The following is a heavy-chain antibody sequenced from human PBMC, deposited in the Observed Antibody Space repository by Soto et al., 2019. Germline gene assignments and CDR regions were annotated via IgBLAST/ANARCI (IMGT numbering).Heavy chain of an antibody. Sequence: ASVKVSCKASGYIFTDYYMHWVRQAPGQELGWMGRINPNSGGTNYAQKFQGRVTMTRDTSISTAYTELSSLRSEDTAVYYCARDGDIVLVPAAMEGGPPYYYYGMDVWGQGTTVTVSS. D-gene: IGHD2-2*01. CDR3: ARDGDIVLVPAAMEGGPPYYYYGMDV. CDR2: INPNSGGT. J-gene: IGHJ6*02. V-gene: IGHV1-2*06. CDR1: GYIFTDYY.